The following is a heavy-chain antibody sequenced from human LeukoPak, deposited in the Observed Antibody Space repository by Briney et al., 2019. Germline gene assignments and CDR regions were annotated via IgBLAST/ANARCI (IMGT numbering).Heavy chain of an antibody. CDR2: IYYSGST. V-gene: IGHV4-59*01. D-gene: IGHD5-24*01. CDR1: GGSMRSYY. J-gene: IGHJ6*02. Sequence: PSETLSLTCTVSGGSMRSYYWSWIRQPPGKGLEWIGYIYYSGSTNYNPSLKSRVTISVDTSKNELSLKLSSVTAADTAVYYCARDRGPPLGMDVWAKGPRSPSP. CDR3: ARDRGPPLGMDV.